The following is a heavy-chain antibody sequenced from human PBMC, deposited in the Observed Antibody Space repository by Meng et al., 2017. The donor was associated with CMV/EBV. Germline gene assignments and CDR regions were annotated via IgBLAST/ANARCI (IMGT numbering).Heavy chain of an antibody. CDR1: GGSFSGYY. Sequence: SQTLSLTCAVYGGSFSGYYWSWIRQPPGKGLEWIGEINHSGSTNYNPSLKSRVTISVDTSKNQFSLQLNSVTPEDTAVYYCARERGRLELERGVNWFDPWGQGTLVTVSS. CDR2: INHSGST. J-gene: IGHJ5*02. D-gene: IGHD1-1*01. V-gene: IGHV4-34*01. CDR3: ARERGRLELERGVNWFDP.